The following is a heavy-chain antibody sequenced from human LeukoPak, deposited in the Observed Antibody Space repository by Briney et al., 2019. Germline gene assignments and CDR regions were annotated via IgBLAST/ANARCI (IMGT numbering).Heavy chain of an antibody. J-gene: IGHJ5*02. V-gene: IGHV1-18*01. CDR2: ISAYNGNT. D-gene: IGHD5-12*01. CDR1: GYTFTSYG. Sequence: GASVKVSCKASGYTFTSYGISWVRQAPGQGLEWMGWISAYNGNTNYAQKLQGRVTMTTDTSTSTAYMELSSLRSEDTAVYYCATSRRIYGTTEYNWFDPWGQGTLVTVSS. CDR3: ATSRRIYGTTEYNWFDP.